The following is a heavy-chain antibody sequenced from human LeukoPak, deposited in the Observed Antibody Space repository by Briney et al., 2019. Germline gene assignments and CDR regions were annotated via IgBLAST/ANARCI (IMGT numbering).Heavy chain of an antibody. CDR2: IYYSGGT. V-gene: IGHV4-59*01. CDR3: AREQVRYYDSSGYSHYYMDV. Sequence: SETLSLTCTVSGGSITSYYWTWIRQPPGKGLEWIGYIYYSGGTNYSPSLRSRVTMSVDTSKNQFSLKLSSVTAADTAVYYCAREQVRYYDSSGYSHYYMDVWGKGTTVTVSS. D-gene: IGHD3-22*01. J-gene: IGHJ6*03. CDR1: GGSITSYY.